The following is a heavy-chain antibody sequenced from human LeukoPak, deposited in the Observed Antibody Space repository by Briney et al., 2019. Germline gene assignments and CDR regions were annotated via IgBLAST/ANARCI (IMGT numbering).Heavy chain of an antibody. V-gene: IGHV3-23*01. CDR2: IRGRSDNT. J-gene: IGHJ4*02. CDR3: AKYYYDSSNYLYYFDY. D-gene: IGHD3-22*01. CDR1: GFTLTSYG. Sequence: GGSLRLSRAASGFTLTSYGMSWVRQAPGKGLEWVSAIRGRSDNTYYADSVKGRFTISRDNSKNTLYLQMNSLRAEDTAVYYCAKYYYDSSNYLYYFDYWGQGTLVTVSS.